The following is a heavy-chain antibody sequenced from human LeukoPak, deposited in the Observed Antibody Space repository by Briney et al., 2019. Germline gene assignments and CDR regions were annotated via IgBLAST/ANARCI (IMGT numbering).Heavy chain of an antibody. Sequence: GGSLRLSCAASGFTVSSKYMSWVRQAPGKGLEYVSAITNNGGFTDYADSVQGRFTISRDNSKNTLFLQMSSLRADDTAIYYCVTDLRGSGSNSRRWGQGTLVTVSS. V-gene: IGHV3-64D*09. CDR3: VTDLRGSGSNSRR. D-gene: IGHD3-10*01. CDR2: ITNNGGFT. J-gene: IGHJ4*02. CDR1: GFTVSSKY.